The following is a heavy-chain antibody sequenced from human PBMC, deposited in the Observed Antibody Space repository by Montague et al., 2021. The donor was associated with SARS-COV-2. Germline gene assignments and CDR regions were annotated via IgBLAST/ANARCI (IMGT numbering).Heavy chain of an antibody. CDR1: GFTFSSYA. CDR3: AKYPTVTTRFDY. CDR2: ISGSGGST. Sequence: SLRLSCAASGFTFSSYAMSWVRQAPGKGLEWVSAISGSGGSTYYADSVKGRFTISRDNSKNTLYLQMNSPRAEDTAVYYCAKYPTVTTRFDYWGQGTLVTVSS. J-gene: IGHJ4*02. V-gene: IGHV3-23*01. D-gene: IGHD4-11*01.